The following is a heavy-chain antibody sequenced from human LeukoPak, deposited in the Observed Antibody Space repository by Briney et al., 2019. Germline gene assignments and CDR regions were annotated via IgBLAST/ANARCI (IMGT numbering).Heavy chain of an antibody. V-gene: IGHV4-61*02. J-gene: IGHJ6*03. CDR3: ARARGSYYYYYMDV. D-gene: IGHD3-16*01. Sequence: SETLSLTCTVSGGSISSGSYYWSWIRQPAGKGLEWIGRIYTSGSPNYNPSLKSRVTISVDTSKNQFSLKLSSVTAADTAVYYCARARGSYYYYYMDVWGKGTTVTVSS. CDR1: GGSISSGSYY. CDR2: IYTSGSP.